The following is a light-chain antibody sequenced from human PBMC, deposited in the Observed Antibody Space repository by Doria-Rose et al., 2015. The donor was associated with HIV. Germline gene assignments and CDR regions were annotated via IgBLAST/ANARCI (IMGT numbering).Light chain of an antibody. CDR2: DGS. V-gene: IGKV3-20*01. J-gene: IGKJ1*01. Sequence: TQSPGTLSLSPGERATLSCRASQSFSSTYLAWYQQKPGQAPSLLIYDGSTRATGIPDRFSVSESSKDFTLTINRLEPEDFALYYCHQYGTTWTFGQGTKVEI. CDR1: QSFSSTY. CDR3: HQYGTTWT.